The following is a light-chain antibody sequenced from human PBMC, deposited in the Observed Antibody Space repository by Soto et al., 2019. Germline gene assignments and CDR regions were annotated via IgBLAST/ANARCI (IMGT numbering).Light chain of an antibody. J-gene: IGKJ2*01. CDR1: QSVRSNY. V-gene: IGKV3-20*01. CDR2: GAS. CDR3: HQYGISPGT. Sequence: EIVLTQSPGTLSLSPGERATLSCRASQSVRSNYLAWYQQKPGQAPSLLIYGASTRATGIPYRFSGSGSGTDFTLTITRLEPEDFAVYYWHQYGISPGTFGQGTKLEIK.